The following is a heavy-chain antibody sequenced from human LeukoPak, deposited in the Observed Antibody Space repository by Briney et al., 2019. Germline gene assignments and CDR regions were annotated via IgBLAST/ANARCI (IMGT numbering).Heavy chain of an antibody. CDR3: ARGRGSSWTNYFDY. D-gene: IGHD6-13*01. Sequence: PGGSLRLSCAASGFTFSSYSMNWVRQAPGKGLEWVANIKQDGSEKYYVDSVKGRFTISRDNAKNSLYLQMSTLRAEDTAVYYCARGRGSSWTNYFDYWGQGTLVTVSS. V-gene: IGHV3-7*04. CDR1: GFTFSSYS. CDR2: IKQDGSEK. J-gene: IGHJ4*02.